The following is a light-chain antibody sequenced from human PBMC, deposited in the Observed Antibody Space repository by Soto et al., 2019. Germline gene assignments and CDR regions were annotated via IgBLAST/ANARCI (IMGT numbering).Light chain of an antibody. CDR1: QSISSS. CDR3: QQYHNWPIT. CDR2: GTS. V-gene: IGKV3-15*01. J-gene: IGKJ5*01. Sequence: EIVITQSPSTLSVSPGERATLSCRASQSISSSLAWYQQKPGQAPRLLIYGTSTRATGIPARFSGSGSGTEFTLTISSLQSEDFAVYYCQQYHNWPITFGQGTRLEI.